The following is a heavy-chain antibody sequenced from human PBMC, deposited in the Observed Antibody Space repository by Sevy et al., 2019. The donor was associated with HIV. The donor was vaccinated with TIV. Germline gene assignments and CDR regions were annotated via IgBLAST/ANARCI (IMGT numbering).Heavy chain of an antibody. CDR3: ARDYGSGEGY. Sequence: GGSLRLSYVASGFTFSDYSMRWVRQAPGKGLEWVSSISSSSTYIYHADSVRGRFTISRDNAKNSLYLQMDSLRAEDTAVYYCARDYGSGEGYWGQGTLVTVSS. CDR1: GFTFSDYS. V-gene: IGHV3-21*01. D-gene: IGHD3-10*01. J-gene: IGHJ4*02. CDR2: ISSSSTYI.